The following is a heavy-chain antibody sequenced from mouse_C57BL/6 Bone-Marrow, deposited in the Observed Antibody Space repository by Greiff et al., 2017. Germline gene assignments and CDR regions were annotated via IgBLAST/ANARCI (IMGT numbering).Heavy chain of an antibody. CDR1: GYTFTSYG. V-gene: IGHV1-81*01. CDR3: ARYPYYYGSGYYYAMDY. Sequence: VQLQQSGAELARPGASVKLSCKASGYTFTSYGISWVKQRTGQGLEWIGEIFPRSGNTYYHETFKGKATLTADKSSSTAYMELRSLTSEDSAVYFCARYPYYYGSGYYYAMDYWGQGTSVTVSS. D-gene: IGHD1-1*01. CDR2: IFPRSGNT. J-gene: IGHJ4*01.